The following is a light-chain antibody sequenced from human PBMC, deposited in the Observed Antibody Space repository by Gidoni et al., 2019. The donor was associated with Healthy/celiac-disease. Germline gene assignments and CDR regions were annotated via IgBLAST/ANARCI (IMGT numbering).Light chain of an antibody. CDR3: QQYDNLPS. Sequence: DIQMTQSPSSLSASVGDRVNITCQASQDISNYLNWYQQKPGKAPKLLIYDASNLETGVPSRFSVSGSGTYFTFTISSLQPEDIATYYCQQYDNLPSFGGGTKVEIK. CDR1: QDISNY. V-gene: IGKV1-33*01. CDR2: DAS. J-gene: IGKJ4*01.